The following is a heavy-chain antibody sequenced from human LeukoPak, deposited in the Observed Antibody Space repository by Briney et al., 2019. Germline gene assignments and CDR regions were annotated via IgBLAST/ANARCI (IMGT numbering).Heavy chain of an antibody. CDR2: INHSGST. CDR1: GGSFSGYY. CDR3: ARRRGTYYYDSSGYY. Sequence: PSETLSLTCAVYGGSFSGYYWSWIRQPPGKGLEWIGEINHSGSTNYNPSLKSRVTISVDTSKNQFSLKLSSVTAADTAVYCCARRRGTYYYDSSGYYWGQGTLVTVSS. J-gene: IGHJ4*02. D-gene: IGHD3-22*01. V-gene: IGHV4-34*01.